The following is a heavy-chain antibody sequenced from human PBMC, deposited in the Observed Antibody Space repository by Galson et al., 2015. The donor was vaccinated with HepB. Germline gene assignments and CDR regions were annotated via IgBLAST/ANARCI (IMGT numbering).Heavy chain of an antibody. J-gene: IGHJ4*02. CDR2: ISGGGHNT. V-gene: IGHV3-23*01. Sequence: SLRLSCAASGFSFDTYAMSWVRQAPGKGLEWVSSISGGGHNTYYADAVRGRFTISRDNSNNTVYLQMNSLRGEDTAMYDCAKDPDFDFYSEKSTTFDYWGRGTLVTVSS. D-gene: IGHD3-3*01. CDR1: GFSFDTYA. CDR3: AKDPDFDFYSEKSTTFDY.